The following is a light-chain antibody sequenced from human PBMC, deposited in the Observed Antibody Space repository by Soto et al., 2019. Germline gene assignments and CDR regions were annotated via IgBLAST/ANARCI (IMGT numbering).Light chain of an antibody. CDR3: QQYNNYSPT. CDR1: QSITNW. V-gene: IGKV1-5*01. CDR2: DAS. Sequence: DIQMTQSPCTLSAYVGDRVTITCRASQSITNWVAWYQQKPGKAPKLLIYDASNLESGVPSRFSGGGSGTDFTLTVSSLQPDDFATYYCQQYNNYSPTFGQGTKVEV. J-gene: IGKJ1*01.